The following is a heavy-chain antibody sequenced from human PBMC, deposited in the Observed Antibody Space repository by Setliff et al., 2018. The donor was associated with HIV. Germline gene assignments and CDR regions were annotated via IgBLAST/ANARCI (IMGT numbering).Heavy chain of an antibody. V-gene: IGHV1-24*01. CDR1: GYTLSELS. J-gene: IGHJ4*02. D-gene: IGHD3-10*01. CDR2: FDPQDGET. CDR3: ARDNEFGESLYPGY. Sequence: ASVKVSCKVYGYTLSELSIHWVRQAPGKGLEWMGYFDPQDGETVYAQKFQGRVTLTEDTSTGTAYMELSSLRSEDTAVYYCARDNEFGESLYPGYWGQGTLVTVSS.